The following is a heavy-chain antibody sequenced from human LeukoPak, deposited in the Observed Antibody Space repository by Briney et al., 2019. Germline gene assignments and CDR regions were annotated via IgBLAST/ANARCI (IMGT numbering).Heavy chain of an antibody. V-gene: IGHV7-4-1*02. CDR2: INTNTGNP. CDR3: ARDCGGDCYSYAFDI. D-gene: IGHD2-21*02. J-gene: IGHJ3*02. Sequence: APVKVSCKASGYTFTSYAMNWVRQAPGQGLEWMGWINTNTGNPTYAQGFTGRFVFSLDTSVSTAYLQISSLKAEDTAVYYCARDCGGDCYSYAFDIWGQGTMVTVSS. CDR1: GYTFTSYA.